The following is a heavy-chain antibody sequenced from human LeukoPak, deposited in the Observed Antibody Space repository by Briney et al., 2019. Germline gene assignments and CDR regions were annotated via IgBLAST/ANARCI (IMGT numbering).Heavy chain of an antibody. Sequence: SVKVSCKASGGTLSSYAISWVRQAPGQGLEWMGRIIPIFGIANYAQKFQGRVTITADKSTSTAYMELSSLRSEDTAVYYCARDPPIRGITGTPNVYYGMDVWGQGTTVTVSS. V-gene: IGHV1-69*04. J-gene: IGHJ6*02. D-gene: IGHD1-7*01. CDR2: IIPIFGIA. CDR1: GGTLSSYA. CDR3: ARDPPIRGITGTPNVYYGMDV.